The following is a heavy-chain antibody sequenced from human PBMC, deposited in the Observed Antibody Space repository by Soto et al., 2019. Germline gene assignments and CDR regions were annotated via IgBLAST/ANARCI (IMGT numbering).Heavy chain of an antibody. CDR2: IYPDDSDT. D-gene: IGHD3-16*01. CDR3: ARFTRGRDHNWFDP. V-gene: IGHV5-51*01. CDR1: GYRFANYL. J-gene: IGHJ5*02. Sequence: GESLKISFKASGYRFANYLIGWVRQMPVKGLELMGIIYPDDSDTRYSPSFQGQVTISADKSITTAYLQWNSLKASDTAMYYCARFTRGRDHNWFDPCGQGTLVAFCS.